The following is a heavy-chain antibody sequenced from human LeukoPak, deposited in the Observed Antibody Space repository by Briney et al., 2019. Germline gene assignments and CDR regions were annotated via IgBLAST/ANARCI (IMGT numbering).Heavy chain of an antibody. D-gene: IGHD3-22*01. J-gene: IGHJ5*02. V-gene: IGHV4-4*07. Sequence: PSETLSLTCTVSGGSISSYYWSWLRQPAGKGLEWIGRIYTSGSTNYNPSLKSRVSMSVDTSKNQFSLELSSVTAADTAVYYCARPYYGRSGYWFDPWGQGTLVTVSS. CDR3: ARPYYGRSGYWFDP. CDR2: IYTSGST. CDR1: GGSISSYY.